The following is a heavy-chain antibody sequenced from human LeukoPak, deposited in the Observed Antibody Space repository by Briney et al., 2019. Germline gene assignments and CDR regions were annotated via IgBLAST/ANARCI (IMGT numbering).Heavy chain of an antibody. CDR3: ARGHQYSSGWS. Sequence: SETLSLTCAVYGGSFSGYYWSWLRQPPGKGLEWIGEINHSGSTNYNPSLKSRVTISVDTSKNQFSLKLSSVTAADTAVYYCARGHQYSSGWSWGQGTLVTVSS. J-gene: IGHJ4*02. D-gene: IGHD6-19*01. CDR2: INHSGST. V-gene: IGHV4-34*01. CDR1: GGSFSGYY.